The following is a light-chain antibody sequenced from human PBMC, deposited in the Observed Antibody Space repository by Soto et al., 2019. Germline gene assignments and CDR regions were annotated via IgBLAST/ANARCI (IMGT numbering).Light chain of an antibody. CDR3: QQYYITPIT. V-gene: IGKV4-1*01. CDR2: WAS. Sequence: DIVMTQSPDSLAVSLGERATINCKSSQSILYSSNNKNYLAWYQQKPGQPPKLLIYWASTRESGVPDRFSGSGSGIDFTLTISSLQAEDVAVYYCQQYYITPITFGQGTRLEIK. J-gene: IGKJ5*01. CDR1: QSILYSSNNKNY.